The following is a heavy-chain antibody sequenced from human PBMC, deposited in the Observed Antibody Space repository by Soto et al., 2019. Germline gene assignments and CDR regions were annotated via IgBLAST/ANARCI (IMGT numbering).Heavy chain of an antibody. CDR3: ARKYTSSWSRPYYFDY. CDR1: GFTFSNYG. V-gene: IGHV3-48*01. D-gene: IGHD6-13*01. CDR2: ISSGSDTI. Sequence: GGSLRLSCAASGFTFSNYGMNWVRQAPGRGLEWISYISSGSDTIYYADSVKGRFSISRDKAKNSLYLQMNSLRAEDTAVYYCARKYTSSWSRPYYFDYWGQGTLVTVSS. J-gene: IGHJ4*02.